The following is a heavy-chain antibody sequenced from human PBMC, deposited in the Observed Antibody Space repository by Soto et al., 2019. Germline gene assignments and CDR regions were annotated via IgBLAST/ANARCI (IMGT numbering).Heavy chain of an antibody. Sequence: PGGSLRLSCAASGFTFRNYAMSWVRQAPGKWLEWVSAISGPGYNTFYADSVKGRFTISRDNSANTVHLQMNSLRADDTAVYYCAKEYPESHGSSWYGLYNYWGQGXLVTVYS. D-gene: IGHD6-13*01. CDR3: AKEYPESHGSSWYGLYNY. CDR1: GFTFRNYA. V-gene: IGHV3-23*01. CDR2: ISGPGYNT. J-gene: IGHJ4*02.